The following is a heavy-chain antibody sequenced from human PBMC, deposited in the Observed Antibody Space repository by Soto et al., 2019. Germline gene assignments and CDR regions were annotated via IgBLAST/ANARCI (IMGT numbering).Heavy chain of an antibody. Sequence: SETLSLTCTVSGGSISSYYWSWIRQPPGKGLEWIGYIYYSGSTNYNPSLKSRVTISVDTSKNQFSLKLSSVTAADTAVYYCARVYGGNYSNYGYLTPHFDYWGQGTLVTVSS. V-gene: IGHV4-59*01. CDR3: ARVYGGNYSNYGYLTPHFDY. J-gene: IGHJ4*02. D-gene: IGHD4-4*01. CDR1: GGSISSYY. CDR2: IYYSGST.